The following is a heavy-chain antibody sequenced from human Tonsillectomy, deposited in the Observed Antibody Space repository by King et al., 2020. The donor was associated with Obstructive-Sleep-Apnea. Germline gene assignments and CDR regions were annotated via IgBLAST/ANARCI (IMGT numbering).Heavy chain of an antibody. CDR2: IRDDGNVK. D-gene: IGHD3-22*01. J-gene: IGHJ4*02. CDR1: GFSFRTYG. CDR3: AKGAMIVVVMEYFDY. Sequence: QLVQSGGGVVQPERFLRLSCAASGFSFRTYGMHWVRQAPGKGLEWVAFIRDDGNVKNVADSVKGRFTISRDDSKNTLYLQMNSLRAEETAVYYCAKGAMIVVVMEYFDYWGQGTLVTVSS. V-gene: IGHV3-30*02.